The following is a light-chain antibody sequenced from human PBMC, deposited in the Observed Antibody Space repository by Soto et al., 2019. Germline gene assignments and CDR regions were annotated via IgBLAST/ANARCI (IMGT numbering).Light chain of an antibody. V-gene: IGKV3-20*01. Sequence: EIVLTQSPGTLSLSPGERATLSCRARQSVSSSYLAWYQQKPGQAPRLLIYGTSSRATGIPDRFSGSGSGRDSTLTISGLEPEDFAVYYCQQYGSSPLISFGQGTRLEIK. CDR2: GTS. CDR1: QSVSSSY. CDR3: QQYGSSPLIS. J-gene: IGKJ5*01.